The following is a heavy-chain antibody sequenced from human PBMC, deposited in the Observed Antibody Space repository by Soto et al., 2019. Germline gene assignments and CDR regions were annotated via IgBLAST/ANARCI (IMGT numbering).Heavy chain of an antibody. J-gene: IGHJ4*02. Sequence: SETLSLPCSVSGGSISNDYWSWIRQPPGKGLESIGYIYNSGSTSYNPSLKSRVTISVDTSRNQFSLKLSSMTDADTAVYYCERARRDTAMAADYWGQGTLVTVSS. CDR1: GGSISNDY. CDR2: IYNSGST. V-gene: IGHV4-59*01. D-gene: IGHD5-18*01. CDR3: ERARRDTAMAADY.